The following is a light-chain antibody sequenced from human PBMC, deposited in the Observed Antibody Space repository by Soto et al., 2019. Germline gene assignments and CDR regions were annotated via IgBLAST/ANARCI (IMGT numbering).Light chain of an antibody. V-gene: IGKV3-15*01. Sequence: EIAMTLSRATLSVTPGDRATHSCRACQCLSSSLAWYQLNSGQAPRLLIYGASTRATGIPARFSGSGAETEFTLTFHCLHCEDFAVEYFQQYNAWLYTFGQGKKLE. CDR3: QQYNAWLYT. CDR2: GAS. J-gene: IGKJ2*01. CDR1: QCLSSS.